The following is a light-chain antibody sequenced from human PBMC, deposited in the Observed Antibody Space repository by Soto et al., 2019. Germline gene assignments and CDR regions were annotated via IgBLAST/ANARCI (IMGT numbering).Light chain of an antibody. J-gene: IGLJ1*01. V-gene: IGLV2-14*01. CDR3: SSYTSSSTSFV. CDR1: SSDVGGYNY. Sequence: QSALTQPASVSGSPGQSITISCTGTSSDVGGYNYVSWYQQHPGKAPKPMIYEGRYRPSGVSNRFSGSKSGNTASLTISGLQAEDEADYYCSSYTSSSTSFVFGTGTKLTVL. CDR2: EGR.